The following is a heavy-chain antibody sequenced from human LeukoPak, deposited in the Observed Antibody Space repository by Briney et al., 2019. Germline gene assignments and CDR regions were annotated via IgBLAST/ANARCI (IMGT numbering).Heavy chain of an antibody. CDR1: GDSVSINSAA. J-gene: IGHJ4*02. CDR3: ARSPSPYSSGWYFDY. Sequence: SQTLSLTCALSGDSVSINSAAWNWIRRSPSRGLEWLGRTYQRSKWYNDYAVSVKSRITINPDISKNQFSLQLNSVTPEDTAVYYCARSPSPYSSGWYFDYWGQGTLVTVSS. D-gene: IGHD6-19*01. CDR2: TYQRSKWYN. V-gene: IGHV6-1*01.